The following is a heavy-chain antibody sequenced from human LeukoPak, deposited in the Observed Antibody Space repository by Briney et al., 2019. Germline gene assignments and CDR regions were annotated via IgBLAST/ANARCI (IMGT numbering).Heavy chain of an antibody. Sequence: SETLPLTCTVSGGSISSYYWSWIRQPPGKGLEWIGYIHNSGSTNYNPSLKSRVTISVDTSRNQFSLKVSSVTAADTAVYYCARASYSSSWYAVDNWGQGTLVTVSS. CDR1: GGSISSYY. D-gene: IGHD6-13*01. J-gene: IGHJ4*02. CDR3: ARASYSSSWYAVDN. CDR2: IHNSGST. V-gene: IGHV4-59*08.